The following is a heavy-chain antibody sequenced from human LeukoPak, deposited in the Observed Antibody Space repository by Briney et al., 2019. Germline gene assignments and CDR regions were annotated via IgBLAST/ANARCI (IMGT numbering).Heavy chain of an antibody. V-gene: IGHV1-18*01. Sequence: ASVKVSCKASGYIFTSYGISWVRQAPGQGLEWMGWISTNKGNTNYAQRLQGRVTMTTDTSTSTAYTELRSLRSDDTAISYCVRDIQWRFDPWGQGTLVTVSS. CDR3: VRDIQWRFDP. CDR1: GYIFTSYG. CDR2: ISTNKGNT. D-gene: IGHD2-8*01. J-gene: IGHJ5*02.